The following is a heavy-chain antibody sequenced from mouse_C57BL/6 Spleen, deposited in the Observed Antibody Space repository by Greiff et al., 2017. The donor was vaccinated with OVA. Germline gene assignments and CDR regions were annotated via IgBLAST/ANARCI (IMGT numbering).Heavy chain of an antibody. CDR3: ARNGVTSYFDY. D-gene: IGHD2-2*01. J-gene: IGHJ2*01. Sequence: QVQLQQSGAELVRPGTSVKVSCKASGYAFTNYLIAWVKQRPGQGLEWIGVINPGSGGTNYNEKFKGKATLTADKSSSTAYMQLSSLTSEDAAVYFCARNGVTSYFDYWGQGTTLTVSS. CDR1: GYAFTNYL. V-gene: IGHV1-54*01. CDR2: INPGSGGT.